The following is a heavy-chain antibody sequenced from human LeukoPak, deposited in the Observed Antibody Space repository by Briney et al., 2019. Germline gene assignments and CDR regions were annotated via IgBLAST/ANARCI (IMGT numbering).Heavy chain of an antibody. V-gene: IGHV3-15*01. CDR2: ITSKTNGGTT. CDR3: SESLVH. J-gene: IGHJ4*02. D-gene: IGHD6-13*01. CDR1: GFTFSDAW. Sequence: PGGSWRLSCAASGFTFSDAWMTWVRLAPGKGLEWVGRITSKTNGGTTEYAAIVKGRFTISRDDSKDTLFLQMDSLTTEDTAVYYCSESLVHWGQGANGNVSS.